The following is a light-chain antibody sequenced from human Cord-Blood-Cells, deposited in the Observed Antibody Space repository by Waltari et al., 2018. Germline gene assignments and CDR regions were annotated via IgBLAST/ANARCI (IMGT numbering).Light chain of an antibody. J-gene: IGKJ5*01. CDR3: MQALQTPPA. CDR2: LGS. Sequence: DIVMTQSPLSLSVTPGEPASISCRSSQSLLHSNGYNYLDWYLQKPGQSPQLLIYLGSNRDSGVPDRCSGSGSGTDFTLKISRGEAEDVGVYYCMQALQTPPAFGQGTRLQIK. CDR1: QSLLHSNGYNY. V-gene: IGKV2-28*01.